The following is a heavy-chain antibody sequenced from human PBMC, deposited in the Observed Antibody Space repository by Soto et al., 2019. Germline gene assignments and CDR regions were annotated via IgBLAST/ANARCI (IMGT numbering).Heavy chain of an antibody. CDR1: GVTVSSNY. Sequence: GGSLRLSCAASGVTVSSNYMSWVRQAPGKGLEWVSVIYSGGSTYYADSVKGRFTISRDNSKNTLYLQMNSLRAEDTAVYYCARGRYDPFYYYYYGMDVWGQGTTVTVSS. CDR3: ARGRYDPFYYYYYGMDV. D-gene: IGHD1-1*01. J-gene: IGHJ6*02. CDR2: IYSGGST. V-gene: IGHV3-53*01.